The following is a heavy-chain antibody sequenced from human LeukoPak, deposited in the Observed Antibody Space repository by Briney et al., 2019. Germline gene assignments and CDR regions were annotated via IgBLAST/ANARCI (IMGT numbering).Heavy chain of an antibody. CDR3: ARVRYYGSGSYWITQYYYYMDV. CDR2: IYTSGST. J-gene: IGHJ6*03. V-gene: IGHV4-61*02. Sequence: SETLSLTCTVSGDSISSSSYYWGWIRQPAGKGLEWIGRIYTSGSTNYNPSLKSRVTMSVDTSKNQFSLKLSSVTAADTAVYYCARVRYYGSGSYWITQYYYYMDVWGKGTTVTVSS. CDR1: GDSISSSSYY. D-gene: IGHD3-10*01.